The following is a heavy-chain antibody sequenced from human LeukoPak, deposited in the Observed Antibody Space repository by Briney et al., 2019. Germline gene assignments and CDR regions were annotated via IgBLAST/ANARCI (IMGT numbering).Heavy chain of an antibody. Sequence: PGGSLRLSCVASGFTFSSRDWMTWVRQAPGKGLEWVANIKQDGSEKNYVDSVKGRFTISRDNAKNSLYLQMNSLRAEDTAVYYCAREAFGGSYREFDYWGQGTLVTVSS. CDR2: IKQDGSEK. D-gene: IGHD1-26*01. V-gene: IGHV3-7*01. CDR1: GFTFSSRDW. J-gene: IGHJ4*02. CDR3: AREAFGGSYREFDY.